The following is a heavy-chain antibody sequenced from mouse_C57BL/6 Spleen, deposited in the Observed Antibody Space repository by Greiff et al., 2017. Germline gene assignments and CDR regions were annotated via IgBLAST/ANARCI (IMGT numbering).Heavy chain of an antibody. D-gene: IGHD2-4*01. J-gene: IGHJ4*01. CDR1: GYTFTSYW. CDR3: ASEGLRGAMDY. Sequence: QVQLQQPGAELVRPGSSVKLSCKASGYTFTSYWMDWVKQRPGQGLEWIGNIYPSDSETHYNQKFKDKATLTVDKSSSTAYMQLSSLTSEDSAVYYGASEGLRGAMDYWGQGTSVTVSS. V-gene: IGHV1-61*01. CDR2: IYPSDSET.